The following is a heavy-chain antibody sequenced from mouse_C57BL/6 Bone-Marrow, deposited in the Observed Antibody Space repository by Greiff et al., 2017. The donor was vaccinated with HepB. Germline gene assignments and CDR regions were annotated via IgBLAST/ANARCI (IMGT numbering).Heavy chain of an antibody. V-gene: IGHV1-77*01. CDR1: GYTFTDYY. D-gene: IGHD1-1*01. CDR3: ASPDGSSYFDY. J-gene: IGHJ2*01. CDR2: IGPGSGST. Sequence: QVQLQQSGAELVKPGASVKISCKASGYTFTDYYINWVKQRPVQGLEWIGKIGPGSGSTYYNEKFKGKATLTADKSSSTAYMQLSSLTSEDSAVYFCASPDGSSYFDYWGQGTTLTVSS.